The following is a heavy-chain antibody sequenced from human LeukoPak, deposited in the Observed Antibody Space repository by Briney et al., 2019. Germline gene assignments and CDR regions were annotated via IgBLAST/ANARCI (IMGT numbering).Heavy chain of an antibody. J-gene: IGHJ3*02. Sequence: SETLSLTCTVSGGSINSYYWSWIRQPAGKGLEWIGRTYTSGSTNYNPSLKSRVTISVDKSRNQFSLKLSSVTAADTAVYYCARDYYGSGSYYDAFDIWGQGTMVTVSS. CDR1: GGSINSYY. CDR2: TYTSGST. V-gene: IGHV4-4*07. D-gene: IGHD3-10*01. CDR3: ARDYYGSGSYYDAFDI.